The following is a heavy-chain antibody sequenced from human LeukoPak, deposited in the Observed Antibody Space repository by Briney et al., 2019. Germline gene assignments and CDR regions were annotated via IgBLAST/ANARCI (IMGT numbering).Heavy chain of an antibody. D-gene: IGHD3-9*01. V-gene: IGHV3-21*01. Sequence: GGSLRLSCAASGFTFSSYSMNWVRQAPGKGLEWVSSISSSSSYIYYADSVKGRFTISRDNAKNSLYLQMNSLRAEDTAVYYCARDLIHPSVVDYDILTGYYIHYGMDVWAKGPRSPSP. CDR2: ISSSSSYI. CDR1: GFTFSSYS. J-gene: IGHJ6*02. CDR3: ARDLIHPSVVDYDILTGYYIHYGMDV.